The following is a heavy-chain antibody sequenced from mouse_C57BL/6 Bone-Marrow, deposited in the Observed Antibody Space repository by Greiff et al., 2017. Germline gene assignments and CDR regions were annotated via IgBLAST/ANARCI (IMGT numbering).Heavy chain of an antibody. CDR2: IVPCDGCT. J-gene: IGHJ3*01. CDR1: GYTFTSYW. Sequence: QVQLHQPGAELVMPGASVKLSCKASGYTFTSYWMHWVKQRPGQGLEWIGEIVPCDGCTTYNEKFKGKATLTVDKSSSTAYMQLSSLTSEDSAVYYCASMSDFDVKVWFAYWGQGTLVTVSA. CDR3: ASMSDFDVKVWFAY. D-gene: IGHD1-3*01. V-gene: IGHV1-69*01.